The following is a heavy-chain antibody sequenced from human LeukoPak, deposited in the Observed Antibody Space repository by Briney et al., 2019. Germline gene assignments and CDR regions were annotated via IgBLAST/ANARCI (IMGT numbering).Heavy chain of an antibody. D-gene: IGHD6-13*01. CDR1: GFTVSSNY. CDR3: ARARAAAGTWFAYYYYAMDV. V-gene: IGHV3-66*01. CDR2: IYSGGST. J-gene: IGHJ6*01. Sequence: GGSLRLSCAASGFTVSSNYMSWVRQAPGKGLEWVSVIYSGGSTYYADSVKGRFTISRDNSKNTLYLQMNSLRAEDTAVYYCARARAAAGTWFAYYYYAMDVWDQGTTVTVSS.